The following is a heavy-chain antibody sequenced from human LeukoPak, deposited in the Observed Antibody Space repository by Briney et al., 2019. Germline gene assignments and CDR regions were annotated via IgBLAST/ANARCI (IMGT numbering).Heavy chain of an antibody. CDR2: IIPIFGTA. D-gene: IGHD3-22*01. CDR1: GGTFSSYA. J-gene: IGHJ4*02. Sequence: SVKVSCKASGGTFSSYAISWVRQAPGQGLEWMGRIIPIFGTANYAQEFQGRVTITTHESTSTAYMELSSLRSEDTAVYYCARGDSSGYSYWGQGTLVTVSS. V-gene: IGHV1-69*05. CDR3: ARGDSSGYSY.